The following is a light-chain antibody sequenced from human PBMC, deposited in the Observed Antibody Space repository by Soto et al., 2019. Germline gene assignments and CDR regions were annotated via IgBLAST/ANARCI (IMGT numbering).Light chain of an antibody. V-gene: IGKV3-15*01. CDR1: QSVSSN. Sequence: EIVMTQSPATLSLSPWDRASLSCRASQSVSSNVAWYQQKRGQAPRLLIYAASTRATGIPTRFSGSGSGTEFTLTISSLQSEDFAVYYCQQYTEWPPWTFGQGTKVDIK. CDR3: QQYTEWPPWT. J-gene: IGKJ1*01. CDR2: AAS.